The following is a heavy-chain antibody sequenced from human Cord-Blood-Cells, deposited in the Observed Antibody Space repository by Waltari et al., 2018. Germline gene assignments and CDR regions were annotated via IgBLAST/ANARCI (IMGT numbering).Heavy chain of an antibody. V-gene: IGHV4-34*01. J-gene: IGHJ5*02. CDR1: GGSFRGYY. CDR2: INHSGST. Sequence: QVQLQQWGAGLLKPSETLSLTCAVYGGSFRGYYWRWIRQPPGKGLEWIGEINHSGSTNYNPSLKSRVTISVDTSKNQCSLKLSSVTAADTAVYYCALGGETRLDNWFDPWGQGTLVTVSS. D-gene: IGHD3-16*01. CDR3: ALGGETRLDNWFDP.